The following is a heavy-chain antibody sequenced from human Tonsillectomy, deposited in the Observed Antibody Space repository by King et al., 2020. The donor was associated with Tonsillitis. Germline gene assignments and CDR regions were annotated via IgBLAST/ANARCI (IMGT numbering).Heavy chain of an antibody. D-gene: IGHD4-17*01. CDR2: ISYDGSNK. CDR1: GFTFSSYG. CDR3: ARTVGDDYGDYGSDY. V-gene: IGHV3-33*05. J-gene: IGHJ4*02. Sequence: QLVQSGGGVVQPGRSLRLSCAASGFTFSSYGMHWVRQAPGKGLEWVAVISYDGSNKYYADSVKGRFTISRDNSKNTLYLQMNSLRAEDTAVYYCARTVGDDYGDYGSDYWGQGTLVTVSS.